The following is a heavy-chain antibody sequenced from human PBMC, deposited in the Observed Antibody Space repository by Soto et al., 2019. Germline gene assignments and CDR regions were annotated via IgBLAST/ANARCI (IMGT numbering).Heavy chain of an antibody. CDR1: GFTFSDHY. CDR2: TRNKANSYTT. D-gene: IGHD2-2*02. Sequence: GGSLRLSCAASGFTFSDHYMDWVRQAPGKGLEWVGRTRNKANSYTTEYAASVKGRFTISRDDSKNSLYLQMNSLKTEDTAVYYCARVRSAKHCSSTSCYSGYYYYMDVWGKGTTVTVSS. V-gene: IGHV3-72*01. CDR3: ARVRSAKHCSSTSCYSGYYYYMDV. J-gene: IGHJ6*03.